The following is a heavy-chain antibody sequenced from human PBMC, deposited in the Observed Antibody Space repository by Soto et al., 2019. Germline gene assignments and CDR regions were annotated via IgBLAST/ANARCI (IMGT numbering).Heavy chain of an antibody. D-gene: IGHD5-18*01. CDR3: ARDPDTAMPDY. V-gene: IGHV3-33*01. CDR1: GFTFSSYG. CDR2: IWYDGSNK. Sequence: GSLRLSCAASGFTFSSYGMHWVRQAPGKGLEWVAVIWYDGSNKYYADSVKGRFTISRDNSKNTLYLQMNSLRAEDTAVYYCARDPDTAMPDYWGQGTLVTVSS. J-gene: IGHJ4*02.